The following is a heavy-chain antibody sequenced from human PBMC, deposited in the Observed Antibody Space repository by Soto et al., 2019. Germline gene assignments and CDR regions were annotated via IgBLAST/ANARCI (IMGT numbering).Heavy chain of an antibody. D-gene: IGHD6-19*01. J-gene: IGHJ1*01. CDR1: GYSFTRYW. V-gene: IGHV5-51*01. CDR3: AKSYSSAWYRYFQH. Sequence: GESLKISCKGSGYSFTRYWIGWVRQMPGKGLEWMAIIYPGDSDTRYSPSFQGQVTISADKSISTAYLQWSSLRASDAAMYYCAKSYSSAWYRYFQHWGQGTLVTVSS. CDR2: IYPGDSDT.